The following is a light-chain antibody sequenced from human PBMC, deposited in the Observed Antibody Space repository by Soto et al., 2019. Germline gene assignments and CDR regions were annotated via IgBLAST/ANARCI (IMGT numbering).Light chain of an antibody. Sequence: QSVLTQPASVSGSPGQSITISCTGTNSDIGRYNFVSWYQQYPDKAPKLLIYEVSHRPPGVSDRFSGSKSGKTASLTVSGLQAEDEADYYCSSYTSSSTWVFGGGTKLTVL. CDR1: NSDIGRYNF. V-gene: IGLV2-14*01. CDR2: EVS. J-gene: IGLJ3*02. CDR3: SSYTSSSTWV.